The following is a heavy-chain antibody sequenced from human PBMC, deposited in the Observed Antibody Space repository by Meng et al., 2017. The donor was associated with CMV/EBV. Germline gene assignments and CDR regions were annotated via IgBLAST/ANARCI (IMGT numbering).Heavy chain of an antibody. CDR3: AREGGVATTDYYYYYGMDV. V-gene: IGHV3-48*04. D-gene: IGHD5-12*01. CDR1: GFTFSSYW. J-gene: IGHJ6*02. Sequence: GGSLRLSCAASGFTFSSYWMSWVRQAPGKGLEWVSYISSSGSTIYYADSVKGRFTISRDNAKNSLYLQMNSLRAEDTAVYYCAREGGVATTDYYYYYGMDVWGQGTTVTVSS. CDR2: ISSSGSTI.